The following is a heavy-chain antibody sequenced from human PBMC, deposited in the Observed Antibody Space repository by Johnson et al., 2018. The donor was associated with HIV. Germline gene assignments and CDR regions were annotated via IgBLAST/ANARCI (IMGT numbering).Heavy chain of an antibody. V-gene: IGHV3-11*04. CDR2: ISNSAINL. CDR1: GFTFSDYY. CDR3: ARSDASDI. Sequence: QVQLVESGGGLVQPGGYLKLSCATSGFTFSDYYMSWIRQAPGKGLEWLSFISNSAINLYYADSVKGRFTISRDNAKNSLYLQMNNLRAEDTAMYYCARSDASDIWGQGTMVTVSS. J-gene: IGHJ3*02.